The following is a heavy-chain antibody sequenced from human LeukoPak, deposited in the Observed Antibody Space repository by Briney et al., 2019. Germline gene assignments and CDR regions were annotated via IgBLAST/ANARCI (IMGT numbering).Heavy chain of an antibody. J-gene: IGHJ4*02. CDR2: LEPSGNER. Sequence: GGSLRLSCAVSGFTIGSHFMGWVRHLPGKGLQCVAILEPSGNERNYVDSVKGRFSISRDNAQNSLSLQMNNLSADDTAVYYCARLGATSSGKYYFDYWGQGTLVTVSS. V-gene: IGHV3-7*01. CDR3: ARLGATSSGKYYFDY. D-gene: IGHD6-25*01. CDR1: GFTIGSHF.